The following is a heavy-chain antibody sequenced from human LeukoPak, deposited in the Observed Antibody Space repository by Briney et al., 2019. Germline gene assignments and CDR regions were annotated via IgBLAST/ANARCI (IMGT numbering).Heavy chain of an antibody. Sequence: GGSLKISCQGSGYSFTSYWIGWVRQMPGKGLEWMGIIYPGDSDTRYSPSFQGQVTISADKSISTAYLQWSSLKASDTAMYYCARHRLLLYNDAFDIWGQGTMVTVSS. CDR3: ARHRLLLYNDAFDI. V-gene: IGHV5-51*01. D-gene: IGHD2-2*02. J-gene: IGHJ3*02. CDR2: IYPGDSDT. CDR1: GYSFTSYW.